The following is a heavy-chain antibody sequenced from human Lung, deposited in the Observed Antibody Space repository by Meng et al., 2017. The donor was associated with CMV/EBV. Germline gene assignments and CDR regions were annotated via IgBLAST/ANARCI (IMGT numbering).Heavy chain of an antibody. D-gene: IGHD3-22*01. V-gene: IGHV1-3*01. CDR2: INAGNGNT. J-gene: IGHJ4*02. CDR3: ARAGYDSSGYYPQPFDY. Sequence: QVPLVQSGSELKNPGASVKVSCKASGYTLTSYAMHWVRQAPGQRLEWMGWINAGNGNTKYSQRFQGRVTITRDTSASTAYMELSSLRSEDTTVYYCARAGYDSSGYYPQPFDYWGQGTLVTVSS. CDR1: GYTLTSYA.